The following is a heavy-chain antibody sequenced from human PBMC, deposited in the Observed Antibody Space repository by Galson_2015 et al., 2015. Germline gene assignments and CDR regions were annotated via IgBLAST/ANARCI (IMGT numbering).Heavy chain of an antibody. D-gene: IGHD3-3*01. CDR1: EFTFSSYY. CDR2: ISSTTTYI. J-gene: IGHJ4*02. V-gene: IGHV3-21*01. CDR3: ARQILDYDFWSGYYPTNFDY. Sequence: FLRLSCAASEFTFSSYYMSWVRQAPGNGLEWVSSISSTTTYIYYADSVKGRFTISRYNAKNSLYLQMNSLGAEDTAVYYCARQILDYDFWSGYYPTNFDYWGQGTLVTVSS.